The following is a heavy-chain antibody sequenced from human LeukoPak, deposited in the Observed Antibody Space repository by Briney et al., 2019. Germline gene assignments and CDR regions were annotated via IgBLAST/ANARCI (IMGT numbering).Heavy chain of an antibody. J-gene: IGHJ5*02. CDR1: GFPISSGFS. D-gene: IGHD7-27*01. CDR2: ISFSANT. Sequence: SETLSLTCDVFGFPISSGFSWAWIRQSPGKGLEWIASISFSANTYYNPSLESRLFISSDTSKNQFSVRLTSVTAAVSAVYYCARVGTVPGIDPWGQGILVTVSP. V-gene: IGHV4-38-2*01. CDR3: ARVGTVPGIDP.